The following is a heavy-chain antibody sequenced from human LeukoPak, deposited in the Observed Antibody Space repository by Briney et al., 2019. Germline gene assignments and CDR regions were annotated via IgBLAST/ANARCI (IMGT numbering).Heavy chain of an antibody. CDR3: AKGGGMVRGVISFMDV. V-gene: IGHV3-30*02. J-gene: IGHJ6*03. Sequence: PGGSLRLSCAASGFTFSNYGMHWVRQAPGKGPEWVAFIRYDGSNKYYADSVKGRFTISRDSSKNTLYLQMNSLRAEDTAVYYCAKGGGMVRGVISFMDVWGKGTTVTVSS. D-gene: IGHD3-10*01. CDR1: GFTFSNYG. CDR2: IRYDGSNK.